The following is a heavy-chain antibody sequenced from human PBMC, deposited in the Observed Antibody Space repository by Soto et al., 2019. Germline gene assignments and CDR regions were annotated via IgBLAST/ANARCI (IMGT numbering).Heavy chain of an antibody. D-gene: IGHD2-21*01. CDR3: ARGGSSDWQVAFDF. CDR2: VNHNGRN. Sequence: SETLTLTCAAYGGYFRCYFWNWVRQTPGKGLEWIGKVNHNGRNNYNPSLKSRVTISLDMSKKQISLKLTSVTAADTAVYYCARGGSSDWQVAFDFWGQGTMVNVSS. V-gene: IGHV4-34*01. CDR1: GGYFRCYF. J-gene: IGHJ3*01.